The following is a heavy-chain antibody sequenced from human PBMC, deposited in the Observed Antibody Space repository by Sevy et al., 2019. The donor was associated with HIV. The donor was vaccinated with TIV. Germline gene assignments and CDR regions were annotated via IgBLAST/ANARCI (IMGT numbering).Heavy chain of an antibody. CDR2: ISYDGSNK. CDR1: GFTSSSFG. D-gene: IGHD3-22*01. CDR3: AKDLDYFDSSAGPSSLIYNYYYGLED. Sequence: GESLKISCAASGFTSSSFGMHWVRQAPGKGLEWVSFISYDGSNKKYADSVKGRLAVSRDKSKNTLSLQMNSLRAEDTAVYYCAKDLDYFDSSAGPSSLIYNYYYGLEDWGPGTTVTVSS. V-gene: IGHV3-30*18. J-gene: IGHJ6*02.